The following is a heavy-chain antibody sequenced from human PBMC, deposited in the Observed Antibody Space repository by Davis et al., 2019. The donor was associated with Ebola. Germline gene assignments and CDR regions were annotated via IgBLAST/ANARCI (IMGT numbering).Heavy chain of an antibody. J-gene: IGHJ6*02. Sequence: GGSLRLSCVASGFTFSAYAMSWVRQAPGKGLEWVSAISGSGGSTYYADSVKGRFTISRDNSKNTLYLQMNSLRAEDTAVYYCAKWDCSGGSCYGMDVWGQGTTVTVSS. D-gene: IGHD2-15*01. V-gene: IGHV3-23*01. CDR1: GFTFSAYA. CDR3: AKWDCSGGSCYGMDV. CDR2: ISGSGGST.